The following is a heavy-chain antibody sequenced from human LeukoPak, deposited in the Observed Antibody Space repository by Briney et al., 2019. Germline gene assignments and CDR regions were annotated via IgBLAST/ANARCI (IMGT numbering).Heavy chain of an antibody. Sequence: PSETLSLTCTVSGGSISSYYWSWIRQPPGKGLEWIGYIYYSGSTNYNPSLKSRVTISVDTSKNQFSLKLSSVTAADTAVYYCASSGYWDYYYGMDVWGQGTTVTVSS. CDR2: IYYSGST. CDR3: ASSGYWDYYYGMDV. V-gene: IGHV4-59*01. D-gene: IGHD3-22*01. CDR1: GGSISSYY. J-gene: IGHJ6*02.